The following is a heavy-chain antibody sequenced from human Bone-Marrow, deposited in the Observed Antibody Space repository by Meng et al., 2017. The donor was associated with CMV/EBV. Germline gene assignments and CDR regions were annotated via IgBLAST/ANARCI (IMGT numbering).Heavy chain of an antibody. CDR3: EKDAMIYDGCAYSFAY. V-gene: IGHV3-74*01. D-gene: IGHD3-22*01. Sequence: GESLKISWAASGSTFSSYWMHWVRQAPGKGLVWVSRINSDGSSTSYGDSVKGRVTISRDNAKNTMYLQMYSLRDEDTAVYYCEKDAMIYDGCAYSFAYWGQG. J-gene: IGHJ4*02. CDR1: GSTFSSYW. CDR2: INSDGSST.